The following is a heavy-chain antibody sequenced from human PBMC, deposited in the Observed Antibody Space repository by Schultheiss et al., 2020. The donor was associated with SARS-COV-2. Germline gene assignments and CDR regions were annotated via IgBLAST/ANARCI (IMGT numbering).Heavy chain of an antibody. Sequence: SQTLSLTCTVSGGSISSYYWSWIRQPPGKGLEWIGYIYYSGSTYYNPSLKSRVTISVDTSKNQFSLKLSSVTAADTAVYYCARLALREVDYWGQGTLVTVSS. CDR1: GGSISSYY. CDR3: ARLALREVDY. V-gene: IGHV4-59*04. CDR2: IYYSGST. D-gene: IGHD3-16*01. J-gene: IGHJ4*02.